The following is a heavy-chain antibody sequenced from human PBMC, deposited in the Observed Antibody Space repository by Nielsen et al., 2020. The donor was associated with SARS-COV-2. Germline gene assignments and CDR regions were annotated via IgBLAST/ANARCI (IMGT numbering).Heavy chain of an antibody. J-gene: IGHJ4*02. Sequence: WIRQSPGKGLEWIGYIYYSGSTYYNPSLKSRVTISVDRSKNQFSLKLSSVTAADTAVYYCARVYYYDSSGYYPAPFFDYWGQGTLVTVSS. D-gene: IGHD3-22*01. CDR2: IYYSGST. V-gene: IGHV4-30-2*06. CDR3: ARVYYYDSSGYYPAPFFDY.